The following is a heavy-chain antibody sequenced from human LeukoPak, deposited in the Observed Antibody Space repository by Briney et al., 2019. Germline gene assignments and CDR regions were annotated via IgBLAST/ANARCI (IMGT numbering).Heavy chain of an antibody. CDR2: ISWNSGSI. V-gene: IGHV3-9*01. CDR1: GFSFDDYA. Sequence: GGSLRLSCAASGFSFDDYAMHWVRQAPGKGLEWVSGISWNSGSIGYAGSVKGRFTISRDNAKNSLYLQMNSLRAEDTALYYCARTGARLPGGAFDIWGQGTMVTVSS. J-gene: IGHJ3*02. D-gene: IGHD5-18*01. CDR3: ARTGARLPGGAFDI.